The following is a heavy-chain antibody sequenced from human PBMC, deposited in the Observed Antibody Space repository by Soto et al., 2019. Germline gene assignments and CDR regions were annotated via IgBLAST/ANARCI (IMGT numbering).Heavy chain of an antibody. J-gene: IGHJ4*02. V-gene: IGHV4-39*01. Sequence: SETLSLTCTVSGGSISSSSYYWGWIRQPPGKGLEWIGSIYYSGSTYYNPSLKSRVTISVDTSKNQFSLKLSSVTAADTAVYYCARHRGGSSSSAWGYWGQGTLVTVSS. CDR3: ARHRGGSSSSAWGY. CDR2: IYYSGST. CDR1: GGSISSSSYY. D-gene: IGHD6-6*01.